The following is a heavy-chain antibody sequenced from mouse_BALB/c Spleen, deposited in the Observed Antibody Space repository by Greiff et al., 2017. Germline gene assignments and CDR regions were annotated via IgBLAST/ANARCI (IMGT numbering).Heavy chain of an antibody. D-gene: IGHD2-14*01. J-gene: IGHJ4*01. V-gene: IGHV2-4-1*01. Sequence: VKLQESGPGLVQPSQSLSITCTVSGFSLTSYGVHWVRQSPGKGLVWLGVIWSGGSTDYNAAFISRLSISKDNSKSQVFFKMNSLQADDTAIYYCARKGYDDAMDYWGQGTSVTVSS. CDR1: GFSLTSYG. CDR2: IWSGGST. CDR3: ARKGYDDAMDY.